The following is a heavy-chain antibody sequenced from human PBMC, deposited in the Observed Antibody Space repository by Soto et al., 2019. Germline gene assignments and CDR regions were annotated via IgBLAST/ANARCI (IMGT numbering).Heavy chain of an antibody. J-gene: IGHJ5*02. Sequence: GASVKVSCKASGYTFTSYAMHWVRQAPGQRLEWMGWINAGNGNTKYSQKFQGRVTITRDTSASTAYMELSSLRSEDTAVYYCARGVDLRYCSSTSCYPAAWFDPWGQGTLVTVSS. V-gene: IGHV1-3*01. CDR1: GYTFTSYA. CDR3: ARGVDLRYCSSTSCYPAAWFDP. D-gene: IGHD2-2*01. CDR2: INAGNGNT.